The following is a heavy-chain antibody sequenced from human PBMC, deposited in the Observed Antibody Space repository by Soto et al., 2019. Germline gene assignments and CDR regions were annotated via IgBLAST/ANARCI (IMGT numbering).Heavy chain of an antibody. CDR2: IYYSGST. V-gene: IGHV4-59*01. J-gene: IGHJ4*02. CDR3: ARDRPGRFDY. CDR1: GGSISSYY. Sequence: SETLSLTCTVSGGSISSYYWSWIRQPPGKGLEWIGHIYYSGSTNYNPSLKSRVTISVDTSKNQFSLKLSSVTAADTAVYYCARDRPGRFDYWGQGTLVTVSS.